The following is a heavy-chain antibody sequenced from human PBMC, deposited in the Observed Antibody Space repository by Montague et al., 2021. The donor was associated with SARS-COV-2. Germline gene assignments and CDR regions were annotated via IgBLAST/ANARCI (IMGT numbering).Heavy chain of an antibody. CDR2: IKPDGTST. Sequence: SLSLSCAASGFTFRRYWMHWVRQAPGRGPVWVSRIKPDGTSTNYAASVKGRFTISRDNAKNTLSLQMNNLRAEDTAVYYCVRPLWFGDSDYFFESWGQGTLVTVSS. V-gene: IGHV3-74*01. D-gene: IGHD3-10*01. CDR1: GFTFRRYW. J-gene: IGHJ4*02. CDR3: VRPLWFGDSDYFFES.